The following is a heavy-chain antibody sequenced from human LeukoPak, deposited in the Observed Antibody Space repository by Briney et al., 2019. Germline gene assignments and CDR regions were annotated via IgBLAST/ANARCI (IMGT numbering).Heavy chain of an antibody. CDR1: GFTVSSNY. CDR2: IYSGGST. V-gene: IGHV3-53*01. CDR3: ARVYYGDYEAFDI. J-gene: IGHJ3*02. Sequence: GGSLRLSCPASGFTVSSNYMSWVRQAPGKGLEWVSVIYSGGSTYYADSVKGRFTISRDNSKNTLYLQMNSLRAEDTAVYYCARVYYGDYEAFDIWGQGTMVTVSS. D-gene: IGHD4-17*01.